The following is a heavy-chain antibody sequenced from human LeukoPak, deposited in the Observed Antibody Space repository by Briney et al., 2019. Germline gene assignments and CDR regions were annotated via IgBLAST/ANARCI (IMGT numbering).Heavy chain of an antibody. J-gene: IGHJ3*02. CDR1: GFTFDDYA. CDR2: ISWNSGSI. CDR3: AKSVEYQLLIDAFDI. D-gene: IGHD2-2*01. V-gene: IGHV3-9*01. Sequence: PGGSLRLSCAASGFTFDDYAMHWVRQAPGKGLEWVSGISWNSGSIGYADSVKGRFTISRDNAKNSLYLQMNSLRAEDTALYYCAKSVEYQLLIDAFDIWAKGQWSPSLQ.